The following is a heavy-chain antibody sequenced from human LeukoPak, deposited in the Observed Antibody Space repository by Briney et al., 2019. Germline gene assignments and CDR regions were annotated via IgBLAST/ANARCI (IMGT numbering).Heavy chain of an antibody. CDR3: ARDLFLAPTSAYDMDV. J-gene: IGHJ6*02. CDR1: GFTFSDYY. CDR2: ISSSSSYT. D-gene: IGHD3-3*02. Sequence: PGGSLRLSCAAPGFTFSDYYMSWIRQAPGKGLEWVTYISSSSSYTNYADSVKGRFTISRDNAKNSLYLQMNSLRAEDTAVYYCARDLFLAPTSAYDMDVWGQGTTVTVSS. V-gene: IGHV3-11*05.